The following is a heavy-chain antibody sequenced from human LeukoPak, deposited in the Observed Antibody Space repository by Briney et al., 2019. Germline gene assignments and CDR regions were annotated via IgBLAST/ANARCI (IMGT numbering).Heavy chain of an antibody. Sequence: GASVKVSCKASGGTFSSYAISWVRQAPGQGLEWMGGIIPIFGTANYAQKFQGRVTITADESTSTAYMELSSLRFEDTAVYYCARDMTTVTTSSSGFDYWGQGTLVTVSS. CDR3: ARDMTTVTTSSSGFDY. V-gene: IGHV1-69*13. D-gene: IGHD4-17*01. CDR1: GGTFSSYA. J-gene: IGHJ4*02. CDR2: IIPIFGTA.